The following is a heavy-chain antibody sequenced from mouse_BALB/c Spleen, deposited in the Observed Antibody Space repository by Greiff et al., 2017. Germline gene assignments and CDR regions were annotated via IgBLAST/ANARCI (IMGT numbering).Heavy chain of an antibody. J-gene: IGHJ2*01. D-gene: IGHD1-3*01. CDR2: IDTSDSYT. V-gene: IGHV1-69*01. Sequence: QVQLQQPGAELVMPGASVKMSCNASGYTFTDYWMHWVKQRPGQGLEWIGAIDTSDSYTSYNQKFKGKATLTVDESTSTAYMQLSSLTAEDAAVYYCARRSEFPYYFDYWGQGTTLTVSA. CDR1: GYTFTDYW. CDR3: ARRSEFPYYFDY.